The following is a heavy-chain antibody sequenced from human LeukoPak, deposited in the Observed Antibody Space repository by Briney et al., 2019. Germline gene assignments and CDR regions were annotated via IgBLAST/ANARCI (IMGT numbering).Heavy chain of an antibody. CDR2: IYYSGST. V-gene: IGHV4-59*07. CDR3: ARGGSGLWFGELGIDY. Sequence: PSDTLSLTCTVSGGSISRYYWSWIPQPPGKALECMGYIYYSGSTNYNPSLKSRVTISVDTSKNQFSLKLSSVTAADTAVYYCARGGSGLWFGELGIDYWGEGTLVTVSS. J-gene: IGHJ4*02. CDR1: GGSISRYY. D-gene: IGHD3-10*01.